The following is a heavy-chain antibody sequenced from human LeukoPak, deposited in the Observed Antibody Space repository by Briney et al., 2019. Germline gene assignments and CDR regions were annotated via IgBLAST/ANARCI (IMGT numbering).Heavy chain of an antibody. CDR3: ARETGLRLNFDY. CDR2: IYYSGST. V-gene: IGHV4-59*01. J-gene: IGHJ4*02. CDR1: GGSISSYY. D-gene: IGHD4-17*01. Sequence: SETLSLTCTVPGGSISSYYWSWIRQPPGKGLEWIGNIYYSGSTNYNPSLKSRVTIPLDASNNRFSLKLSSVTAADTAVYYCARETGLRLNFDYWGQGTLVTVSS.